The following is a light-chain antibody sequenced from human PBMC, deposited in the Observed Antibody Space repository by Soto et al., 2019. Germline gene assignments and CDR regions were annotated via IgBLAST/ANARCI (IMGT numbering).Light chain of an antibody. CDR1: SSDVGGYTY. CDR3: SSYTSSSTLV. J-gene: IGLJ3*02. Sequence: QSALTQPASVSGSPGQSITISCTGTSSDVGGYTYVSWYQQHPGKAPKLIISEVTNRPSGVSHRFSGSKSGNTASLTISGLQAADEVEYYCSSYTSSSTLVFGGGTKLTVL. V-gene: IGLV2-14*01. CDR2: EVT.